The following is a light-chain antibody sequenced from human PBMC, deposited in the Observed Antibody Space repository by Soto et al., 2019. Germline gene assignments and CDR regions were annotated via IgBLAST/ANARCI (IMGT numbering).Light chain of an antibody. V-gene: IGLV2-14*01. CDR1: SSDVGGYNY. J-gene: IGLJ3*02. Sequence: QSVLTQPASVSGSPGQSITISCTGTSSDVGGYNYVSWYQQRPGKAPKLMIYDVSNRPSGVSNRFSGSKSGNTASLTISGLQAEDEADYYCSSYTSSSTLGVFGGGTQLTVL. CDR2: DVS. CDR3: SSYTSSSTLGV.